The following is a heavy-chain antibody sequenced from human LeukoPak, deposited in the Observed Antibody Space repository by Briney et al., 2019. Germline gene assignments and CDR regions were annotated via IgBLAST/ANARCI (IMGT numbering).Heavy chain of an antibody. V-gene: IGHV3-23*01. CDR3: ATDRGYSGYGVFDY. CDR1: GFTFSDYA. J-gene: IGHJ4*02. D-gene: IGHD5-12*01. Sequence: AGGSLRLSCAASGFTFSDYAMGWVRQAPGKGLEWVSTISGDGRSTYYADSVKGRFTISRDDSTDTLHLQMNSLRVEDSALYYCATDRGYSGYGVFDYWGQGTLVSVSS. CDR2: ISGDGRST.